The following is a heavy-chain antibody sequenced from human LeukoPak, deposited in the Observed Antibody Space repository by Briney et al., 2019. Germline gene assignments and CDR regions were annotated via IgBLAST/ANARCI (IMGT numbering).Heavy chain of an antibody. V-gene: IGHV1-8*01. Sequence: ASVKVSCKASGYTFTSYDINWVRQATGQGLEWMGWMNPNSGNTGYAQKFQGRVTMTRNTSISTAYMELSSLRSEDTAVYYCARALGYSGYGSGVFGYWGQGTLVTVSS. CDR1: GYTFTSYD. CDR2: MNPNSGNT. CDR3: ARALGYSGYGSGVFGY. D-gene: IGHD5-12*01. J-gene: IGHJ4*02.